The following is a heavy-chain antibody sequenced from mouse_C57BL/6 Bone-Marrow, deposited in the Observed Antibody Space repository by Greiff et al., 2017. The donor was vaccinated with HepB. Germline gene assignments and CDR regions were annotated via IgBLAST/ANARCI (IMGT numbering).Heavy chain of an antibody. J-gene: IGHJ1*03. CDR2: INYDGSSH. Sequence: EVQRVESEGGLVQPGSSMKLSCTASGFTFSDYYMAWVRQVPEKGLEWVANINYDGSSHYYLDSLKSRFIISRDNAKNILYLQMSSLKSEDTATYYCAREDYYGSSYWYFDVWGTGTTVTVSS. V-gene: IGHV5-16*01. D-gene: IGHD1-1*01. CDR1: GFTFSDYY. CDR3: AREDYYGSSYWYFDV.